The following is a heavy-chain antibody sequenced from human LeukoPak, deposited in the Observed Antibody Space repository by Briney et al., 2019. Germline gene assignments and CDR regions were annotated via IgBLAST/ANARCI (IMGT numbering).Heavy chain of an antibody. CDR2: IKQDGSEK. J-gene: IGHJ4*02. CDR1: GFTFSSYW. V-gene: IGHV3-7*01. CDR3: AGEAHCYDSSGYYFSRDY. Sequence: GGSLRLSCAASGFTFSSYWMSWVRQAPGKGLEWVANIKQDGSEKYYVDSVKGRFTISRDNAKNSLYLQMNSLRAEDTAVYYCAGEAHCYDSSGYYFSRDYWGQGTLVTVSS. D-gene: IGHD3-22*01.